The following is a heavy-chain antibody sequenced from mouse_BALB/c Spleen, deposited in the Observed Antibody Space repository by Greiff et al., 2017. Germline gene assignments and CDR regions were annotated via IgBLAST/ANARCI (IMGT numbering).Heavy chain of an antibody. J-gene: IGHJ2*01. CDR2: IWAGGST. CDR3: ARTGFDY. D-gene: IGHD4-1*01. V-gene: IGHV2-9*02. CDR1: GFSLTSYG. Sequence: QVQLKQSGPGLVAPSQSLSITCTVSGFSLTSYGVHWVRQPPGKGLEWLGVIWAGGSTNYNSALMSRLSISTDNSKSQVFLKMNSLQTDDTAMYYCARTGFDYWGQGTTLTVSS.